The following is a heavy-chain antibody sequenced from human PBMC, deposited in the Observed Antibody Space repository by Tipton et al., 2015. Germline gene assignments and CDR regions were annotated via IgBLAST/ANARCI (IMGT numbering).Heavy chain of an antibody. D-gene: IGHD3-22*01. CDR3: ARGEVYDSPVY. J-gene: IGHJ4*02. CDR2: ITPIFGAT. Sequence: QSGPEVKKPGASVTVSCKTSGYTFTSYGFSWLRQAPGQGLEWMGGITPIFGATHYAQKFQGRVTVTADESTSTTYMELSSLTSEDTAMYYCARGEVYDSPVYWGQGTLVTVSS. CDR1: GYTFTSYG. V-gene: IGHV1-69*13.